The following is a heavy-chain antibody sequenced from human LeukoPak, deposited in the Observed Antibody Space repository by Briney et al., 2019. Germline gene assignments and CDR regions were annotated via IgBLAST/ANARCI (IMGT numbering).Heavy chain of an antibody. CDR1: GGSFSGYY. D-gene: IGHD3-9*01. CDR2: INHSGST. Sequence: SETLSLTCAVYGGSFSGYYWSWIRQPPGKGLEWIGEINHSGSTNYNPSLKSRVTISVDTSKNQFSLKLSSVTAADTAVYYCARGGSYYDILTGYRYFDYWGQGTLVTVSS. J-gene: IGHJ4*02. V-gene: IGHV4-34*01. CDR3: ARGGSYYDILTGYRYFDY.